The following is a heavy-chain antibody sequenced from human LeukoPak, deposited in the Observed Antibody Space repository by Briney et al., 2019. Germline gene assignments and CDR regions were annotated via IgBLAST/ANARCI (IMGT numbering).Heavy chain of an antibody. D-gene: IGHD3-10*01. CDR3: ARLPRSGKYYFDY. Sequence: SETLSLTRTVSGGSISTTSYSWVWIRQPPGKGLEWIGNIYYTGSTYSNPSLKSRVTFSVDTSENQFSLKLSSVTAADTAVYYCARLPRSGKYYFDYWGQGTLVTVSS. CDR2: IYYTGST. V-gene: IGHV4-39*01. CDR1: GGSISTTSYS. J-gene: IGHJ4*02.